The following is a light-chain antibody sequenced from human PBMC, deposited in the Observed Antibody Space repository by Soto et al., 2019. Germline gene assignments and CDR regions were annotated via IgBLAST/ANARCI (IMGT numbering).Light chain of an antibody. Sequence: EIVLTQSPGTVSLSTGERATLSCRASQSLSSNYLAWYQQKPGQAPRLLIYGVSSRATGVPVSFSGSGSGIDFTLTISRLEPEDFAVYYCQQYVSAPITFGQGTRLEI. J-gene: IGKJ5*01. CDR1: QSLSSNY. V-gene: IGKV3-20*01. CDR2: GVS. CDR3: QQYVSAPIT.